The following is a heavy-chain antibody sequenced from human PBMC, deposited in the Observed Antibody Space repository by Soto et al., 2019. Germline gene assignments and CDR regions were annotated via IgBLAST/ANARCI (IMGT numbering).Heavy chain of an antibody. CDR3: AGEEGYSSTRAGFDY. CDR1: GGSISSYY. Sequence: QVQLQESGPGLVKPSETLSLTCTVSGGSISSYYCSWIRQPPGKGLEWIGYIYYSGSTNYNPSLKSRVTISVDTSKNPFSLKLSSVTAADTAVYYCAGEEGYSSTRAGFDYWGQGTLVTVSS. V-gene: IGHV4-59*01. CDR2: IYYSGST. J-gene: IGHJ4*02. D-gene: IGHD6-13*01.